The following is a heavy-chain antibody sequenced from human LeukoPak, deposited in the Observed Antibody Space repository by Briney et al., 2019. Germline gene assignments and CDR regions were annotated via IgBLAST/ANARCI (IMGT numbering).Heavy chain of an antibody. D-gene: IGHD1-26*01. CDR3: ARAPAFVGALNFYYLDY. V-gene: IGHV3-48*03. CDR1: GFTFSSYE. CDR2: ISSSGSTI. J-gene: IGHJ4*02. Sequence: GGSLRLSCAASGFTFSSYEMNWVRQAPGKGLEWVSYISSSGSTIYYADSVKGRFTISRDNAKNSLYLQMNSLRAEDTAVYYCARAPAFVGALNFYYLDYWGQGTLVTVSS.